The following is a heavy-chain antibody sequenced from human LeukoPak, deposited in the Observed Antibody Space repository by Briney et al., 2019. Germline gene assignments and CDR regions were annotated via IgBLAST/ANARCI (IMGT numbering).Heavy chain of an antibody. J-gene: IGHJ5*02. CDR2: IYHSGST. CDR1: GGSISSGGYY. V-gene: IGHV4-30-2*01. Sequence: PSETLSLTCTVSGGSISSGGYYWSWIRQPPGKGLEWVGYIYHSGSTYYNPSLKSRVTISVDRSKNQFSLKLSSVTAADTAVYYCARSYRFLEWSPQDWFDPWGQGTLVTVSS. D-gene: IGHD3-3*01. CDR3: ARSYRFLEWSPQDWFDP.